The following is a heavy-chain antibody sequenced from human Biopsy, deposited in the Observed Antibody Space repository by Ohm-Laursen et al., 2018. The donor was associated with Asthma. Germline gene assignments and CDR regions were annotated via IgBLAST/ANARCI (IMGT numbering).Heavy chain of an antibody. J-gene: IGHJ4*02. CDR3: ARGDSSGWSHYYFDY. D-gene: IGHD6-19*01. Sequence: GSLRLSCSASGFAVSSDYMFWVRQAPGKGLEWVSVIYSGGTSHTADSVRGRFTISRDFSKNTLHLQMHSLRVEDTAVYYCARGDSSGWSHYYFDYWGQGTLVTVSS. V-gene: IGHV3-53*01. CDR2: IYSGGTS. CDR1: GFAVSSDY.